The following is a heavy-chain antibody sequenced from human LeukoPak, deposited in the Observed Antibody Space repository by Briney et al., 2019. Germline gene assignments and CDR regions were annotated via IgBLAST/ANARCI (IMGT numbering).Heavy chain of an antibody. CDR3: AAEAYSSIDNWFDP. D-gene: IGHD6-13*01. CDR2: IYYGGST. CDR1: GGSISSYY. J-gene: IGHJ5*02. Sequence: SETLSLTCTVSGGSISSYYWSWILQPPGKGLEWIGYIYYGGSTNYNPSLKSRVTISVDTSKNQFSLKLSSVTAADTAVYYCAAEAYSSIDNWFDPWCQGTLVTVSS. V-gene: IGHV4-59*01.